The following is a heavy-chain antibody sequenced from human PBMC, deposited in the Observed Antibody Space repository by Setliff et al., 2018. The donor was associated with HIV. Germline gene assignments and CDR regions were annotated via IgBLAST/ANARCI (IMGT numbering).Heavy chain of an antibody. Sequence: TLSLTCTVSGGSISDSDFYWSWIRQHPGKALEWIGYIHHSGSAFYNPSLKSRLTISIDTSKSQFSLRLSSVTAADTAVYYCARVALSVTRSTRRAFDIWGQGTMVTVSS. CDR2: IHHSGSA. V-gene: IGHV4-31*03. CDR3: ARVALSVTRSTRRAFDI. CDR1: GGSISDSDFY. D-gene: IGHD3-10*01. J-gene: IGHJ3*02.